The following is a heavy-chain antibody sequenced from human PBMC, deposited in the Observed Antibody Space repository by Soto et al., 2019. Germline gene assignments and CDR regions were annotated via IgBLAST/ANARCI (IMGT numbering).Heavy chain of an antibody. D-gene: IGHD3-22*01. Sequence: QVQLVQSGAEVKKPGSSVKVSCKASGGTFSSYTVNWVRQAPGQGLEWMGRIIPILGIANYAQKFQGRVTITADKATSTAYMELSCLRSEDTAVYYCARAAELNRHYDPSGYYFDSWGQGTLVTVSS. J-gene: IGHJ4*02. CDR3: ARAAELNRHYDPSGYYFDS. CDR1: GGTFSSYT. CDR2: IIPILGIA. V-gene: IGHV1-69*02.